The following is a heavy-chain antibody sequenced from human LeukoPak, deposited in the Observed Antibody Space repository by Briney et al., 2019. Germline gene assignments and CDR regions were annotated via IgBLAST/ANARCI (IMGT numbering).Heavy chain of an antibody. CDR2: INHSGST. J-gene: IGHJ3*02. CDR1: GGSFSGYY. CDR3: ARGEEKAAAGLNAFDI. V-gene: IGHV4-34*01. Sequence: SETLSLTCAVYGGSFSGYYWSWIRQPPGKGLEWIGEINHSGSTNYNPSLKSRVTISVDTSKNQFSLKLSSVTAADTAVYHCARGEEKAAAGLNAFDIWGQGTMVTVSS. D-gene: IGHD6-13*01.